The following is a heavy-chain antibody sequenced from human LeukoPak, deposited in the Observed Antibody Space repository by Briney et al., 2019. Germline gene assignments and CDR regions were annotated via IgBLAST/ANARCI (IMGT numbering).Heavy chain of an antibody. D-gene: IGHD3-16*01. J-gene: IGHJ4*02. CDR1: GYTFTSYD. CDR2: MNPNSGNT. Sequence: ASVKVSCKASGYTFTSYDINWVRQATGQGLEWMGWMNPNSGNTGYAQKFQGRVTITRNTSISTAYMELSSLRSEDTAVYYCAINVWGSKMRYWGQGTLVTVSS. CDR3: AINVWGSKMRY. V-gene: IGHV1-8*03.